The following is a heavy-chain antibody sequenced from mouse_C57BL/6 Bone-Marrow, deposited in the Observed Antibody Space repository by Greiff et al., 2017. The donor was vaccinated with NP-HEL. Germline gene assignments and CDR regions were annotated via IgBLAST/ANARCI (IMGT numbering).Heavy chain of an antibody. Sequence: EVQLQESGPGLVKPSQSLSLTCSVTGYSITSGYYWNWIRQFPGNKLEWMGYISYDGSNNYNPSLKNRISITRDTSKNQFFLTLNSVTTEDTATYYCANYYGRPWYFDVWGTGTTVTVSS. CDR3: ANYYGRPWYFDV. J-gene: IGHJ1*03. CDR2: ISYDGSN. CDR1: GYSITSGYY. V-gene: IGHV3-6*01. D-gene: IGHD1-1*01.